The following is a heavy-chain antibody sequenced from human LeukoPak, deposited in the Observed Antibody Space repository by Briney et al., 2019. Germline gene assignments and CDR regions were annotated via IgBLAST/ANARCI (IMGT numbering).Heavy chain of an antibody. CDR2: ISSSSSYI. Sequence: PGGALRLSCGASGFPFSSYSMNWVRPAPGKGVELGSSISSSSSYIYYADSVKGRFTISRDDAKNSLYLQMNSLRAEDTAVYYCVRGVPVTPGIDYWGQGTLVTVSS. V-gene: IGHV3-21*01. CDR3: VRGVPVTPGIDY. J-gene: IGHJ4*02. D-gene: IGHD2-2*01. CDR1: GFPFSSYS.